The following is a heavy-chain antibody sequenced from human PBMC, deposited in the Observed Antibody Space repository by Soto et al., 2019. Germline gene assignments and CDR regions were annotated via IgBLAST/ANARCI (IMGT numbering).Heavy chain of an antibody. Sequence: EVQLVESGGGLVQPGGSLRLSCAVSGFTISTHAMNWVRQAPGKGLEWVAYIHGTRSIIYYADSVKGRFTISRDNAKNSLFLQMDSLRDDDTAVFYCARDARNAHYNFWGQGTLVTVSS. J-gene: IGHJ4*02. CDR2: IHGTRSII. D-gene: IGHD1-1*01. CDR1: GFTISTHA. V-gene: IGHV3-48*02. CDR3: ARDARNAHYNF.